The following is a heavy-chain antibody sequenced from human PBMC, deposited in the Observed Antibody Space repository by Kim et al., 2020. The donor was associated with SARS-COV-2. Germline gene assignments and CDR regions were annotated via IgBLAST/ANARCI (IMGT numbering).Heavy chain of an antibody. V-gene: IGHV3-74*01. J-gene: IGHJ3*02. Sequence: ADSGKGRFTISRDNAKNTLYLQMNRLRAEDTAVYYCARENYYGSGDAFDIWGQGTMVTVSS. D-gene: IGHD3-10*01. CDR3: ARENYYGSGDAFDI.